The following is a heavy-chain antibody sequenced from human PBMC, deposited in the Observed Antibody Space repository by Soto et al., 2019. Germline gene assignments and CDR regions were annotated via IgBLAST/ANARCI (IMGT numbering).Heavy chain of an antibody. CDR2: IKSKTDGGTT. Sequence: GGSLRLSCAASGFTFSNAWMSWVRQAPGKGLEWVGRIKSKTDGGTTDYAAPVKGRFTISRDDSKNTLYLQMNSLKTEDTAVYYCTTDQLVRDAFDIWGQGTMVTVSS. V-gene: IGHV3-15*01. CDR1: GFTFSNAW. CDR3: TTDQLVRDAFDI. J-gene: IGHJ3*02. D-gene: IGHD1-1*01.